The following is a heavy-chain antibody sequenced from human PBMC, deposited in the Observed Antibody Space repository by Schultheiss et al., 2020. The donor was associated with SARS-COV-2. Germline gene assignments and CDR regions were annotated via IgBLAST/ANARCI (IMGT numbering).Heavy chain of an antibody. Sequence: SQTLSLTCNVSGGSIRHGGYYWSWIRQHSGKGLEWIGYIYYSGSTYYNPSLKSRVTISVDTSENQFSLKLSSVTAADTAVYYCARRSPTGYCSGGSCYGGFDYWGQGTLVTVSS. J-gene: IGHJ4*02. V-gene: IGHV4-31*03. CDR2: IYYSGST. CDR3: ARRSPTGYCSGGSCYGGFDY. D-gene: IGHD2-15*01. CDR1: GGSIRHGGYY.